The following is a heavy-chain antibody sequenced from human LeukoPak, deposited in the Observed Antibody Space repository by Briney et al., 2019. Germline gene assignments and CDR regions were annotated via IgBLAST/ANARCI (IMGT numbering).Heavy chain of an antibody. Sequence: PGGSLRLSCAASGFTFSSYEMNWVRQAPGKGLEWVSYISSSGSTIYYADSVKGRFTISRDNAKNSLYLQMNSLRAEDTAVYYCAKEIYYDSTGPQYWGQGTLVTVSS. CDR3: AKEIYYDSTGPQY. CDR1: GFTFSSYE. V-gene: IGHV3-48*03. J-gene: IGHJ4*02. CDR2: ISSSGSTI. D-gene: IGHD3-22*01.